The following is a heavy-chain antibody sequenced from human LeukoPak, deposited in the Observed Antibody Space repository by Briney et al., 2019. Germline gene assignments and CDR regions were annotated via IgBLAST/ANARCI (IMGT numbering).Heavy chain of an antibody. J-gene: IGHJ4*02. D-gene: IGHD2-21*01. Sequence: GGSLRLSCAASGFTFSSYGMHWVRQAPGKGLEWVAVISYDGSNKYYADSVKGRFTISRDNSKNTLYLQMNSLRAEDTAVYYCAKGGDRYYFDYWGQGTLVTVSS. CDR2: ISYDGSNK. CDR3: AKGGDRYYFDY. CDR1: GFTFSSYG. V-gene: IGHV3-30*18.